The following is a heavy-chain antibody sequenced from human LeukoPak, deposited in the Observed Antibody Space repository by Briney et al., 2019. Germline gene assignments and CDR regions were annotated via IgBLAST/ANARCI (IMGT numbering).Heavy chain of an antibody. CDR2: INHSGST. CDR1: GGSFSGYY. D-gene: IGHD5-18*01. J-gene: IGHJ4*02. Sequence: PSETLSLTCAVYGGSFSGYYWSWIRQPPGKGLEWIGEINHSGSTNYNPSLKSRVTISVDTSKNQFSLKLSSVTAADTAVYYCARRRGGYSYGTSFDYWGQGTLVTVSS. V-gene: IGHV4-34*01. CDR3: ARRRGGYSYGTSFDY.